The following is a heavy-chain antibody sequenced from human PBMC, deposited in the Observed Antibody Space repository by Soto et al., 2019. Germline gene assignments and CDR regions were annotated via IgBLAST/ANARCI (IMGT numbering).Heavy chain of an antibody. V-gene: IGHV1-18*01. CDR1: GYTFTSYG. Sequence: QVQLVQSGAEVKKPGASVKVSCKASGYTFTSYGISWVRQAPGQGLEWMGWISAYNGNTNYAQKLQGRDTMTTDTSTSTAYMELMSLRSDDTAVYYWARDSPQRMVRGPGRFDPSGQGTLVTVSS. D-gene: IGHD3-10*01. CDR2: ISAYNGNT. CDR3: ARDSPQRMVRGPGRFDP. J-gene: IGHJ5*02.